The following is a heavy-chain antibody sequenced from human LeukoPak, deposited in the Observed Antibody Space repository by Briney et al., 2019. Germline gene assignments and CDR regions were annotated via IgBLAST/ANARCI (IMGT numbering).Heavy chain of an antibody. CDR2: IYSGGST. J-gene: IGHJ4*02. D-gene: IGHD3-22*01. CDR3: ATDIAIDTRGYYTSHFDY. CDR1: GLTLSSNY. V-gene: IGHV3-53*01. Sequence: GGSLRLSCADSGLTLSSNYMSWVRQAPGKGLEWVSVIYSGGSTYYADSVKGRFTISRDNSKNTLYLQMNSLRAEDTAVYYCATDIAIDTRGYYTSHFDYWGQGTLVTVSS.